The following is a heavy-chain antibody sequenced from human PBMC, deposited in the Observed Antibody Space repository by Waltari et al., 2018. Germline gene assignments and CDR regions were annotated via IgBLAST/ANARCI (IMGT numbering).Heavy chain of an antibody. J-gene: IGHJ5*02. CDR3: TRDRVGYCSGGTCYSRWFDP. Sequence: QVQLVQSGAEVKKPGASVKVSCRVSGYSLHESALHWGRQAPGKGLEWLGGFDPEYGEAFYAQEFQGRVTMTEDTSKDPAYMELISLTYEDTAVYYCTRDRVGYCSGGTCYSRWFDPWGQGTLVTVSS. CDR2: FDPEYGEA. V-gene: IGHV1-24*01. D-gene: IGHD2-15*01. CDR1: GYSLHESA.